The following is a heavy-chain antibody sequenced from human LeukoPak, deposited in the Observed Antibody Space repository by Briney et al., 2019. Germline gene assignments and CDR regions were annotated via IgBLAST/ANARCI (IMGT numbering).Heavy chain of an antibody. CDR1: GLTFSSYG. J-gene: IGHJ4*02. Sequence: EASVKVSCKTSGLTFSSYGISWVRQAPGQGLEWMGWISGYNGDTNYAQNLQGRVTMTTDTSTSTANMELRSLRSDDTAVYYCATGEGYPPRFDNWGQGTLVTVSS. V-gene: IGHV1-18*01. CDR2: ISGYNGDT. CDR3: ATGEGYPPRFDN. D-gene: IGHD5-24*01.